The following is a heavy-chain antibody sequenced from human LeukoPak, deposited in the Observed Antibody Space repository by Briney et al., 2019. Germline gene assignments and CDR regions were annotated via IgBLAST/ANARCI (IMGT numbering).Heavy chain of an antibody. Sequence: PPETRSLACTVSAGSMSSYYWRWIRQPQGKGLEWIGYIYYSGSTNYNPSLKSRVTISVDTSKNQFSLKLRSVTAADTAVYYCARGFDSKSTYFDYWGQGTLVTVSS. V-gene: IGHV4-59*01. CDR3: ARGFDSKSTYFDY. CDR2: IYYSGST. CDR1: AGSMSSYY. D-gene: IGHD5-12*01. J-gene: IGHJ4*02.